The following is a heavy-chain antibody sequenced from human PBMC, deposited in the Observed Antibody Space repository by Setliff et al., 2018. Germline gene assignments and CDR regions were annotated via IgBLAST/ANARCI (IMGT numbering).Heavy chain of an antibody. Sequence: SETLSLTCTVSGGPILSSFLSWIRQPPGKGLEWIGYISQTGTTNNNPTLKGRVSISIDTSKSPFSLKLGSVTAADTATYFCARGRVPYYWLQGTLVTVSS. J-gene: IGHJ4*02. CDR1: GGPILSSF. CDR3: ARGRVPYY. CDR2: ISQTGTT. V-gene: IGHV4-59*01.